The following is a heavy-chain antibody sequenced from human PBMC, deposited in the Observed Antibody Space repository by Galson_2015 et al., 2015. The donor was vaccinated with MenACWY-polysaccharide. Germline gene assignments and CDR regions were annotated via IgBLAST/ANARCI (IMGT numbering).Heavy chain of an antibody. D-gene: IGHD1-26*01. J-gene: IGHJ4*02. CDR3: ARVEKYSGSFYILY. CDR1: DYSIRSGYF. CDR2: IFHSGTT. V-gene: IGHV4-38-2*01. Sequence: TLSLTCAVSDYSIRSGYFWGWIRQPPGPGLEWIASIFHSGTTYYNPSLKSRVTISVDTSKNQFSLKLSSVTAADTAVYYCARVEKYSGSFYILYWGQGTLVTVSS.